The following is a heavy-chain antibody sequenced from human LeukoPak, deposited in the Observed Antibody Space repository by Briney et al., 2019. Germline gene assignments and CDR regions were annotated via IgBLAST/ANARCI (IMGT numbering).Heavy chain of an antibody. V-gene: IGHV4-61*02. CDR3: AREVIAAHNWFDP. CDR1: GGSISSASYS. J-gene: IGHJ5*02. D-gene: IGHD6-6*01. Sequence: SETLSLTCTVSGGSISSASYSWSWIRQPAGKGLEWIGRFSTSGSTNYNPSLKSRVTVSVDTSKNQFSLNLGSVTAADTAVYYCAREVIAAHNWFDPWGQGTLVTVSS. CDR2: FSTSGST.